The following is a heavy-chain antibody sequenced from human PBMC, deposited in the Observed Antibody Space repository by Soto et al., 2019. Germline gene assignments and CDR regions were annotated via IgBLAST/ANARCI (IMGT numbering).Heavy chain of an antibody. CDR2: LYWDDDK. CDR3: AHRPGEGNGRASYYGMDV. D-gene: IGHD1-26*01. Sequence: ITLKESGPTLVKPTQTLTLTCTFSGFSFTTSGVGVGWVRQPPGKALEWLALLYWDDDKRYSSSLKSRLTISKDTSKNQVVLTMTNMDPVDTATYYCAHRPGEGNGRASYYGMDVWGQGTTVTVSS. V-gene: IGHV2-5*02. CDR1: GFSFTTSGVG. J-gene: IGHJ6*02.